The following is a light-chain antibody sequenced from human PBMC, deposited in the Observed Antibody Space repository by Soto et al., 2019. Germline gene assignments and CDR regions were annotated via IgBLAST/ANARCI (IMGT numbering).Light chain of an antibody. J-gene: IGKJ1*01. V-gene: IGKV3-15*01. CDR1: QTISGT. CDR3: QQYDNWPWT. Sequence: EIGITQSPSTLSFCPGVIATLSCRASQTISGTLAWYQQKPGQAPRLLIHGASTRAPGFPARFSGSGSGTDFTLTISSLQSEDFAVYYCQQYDNWPWTFGQGTKVDI. CDR2: GAS.